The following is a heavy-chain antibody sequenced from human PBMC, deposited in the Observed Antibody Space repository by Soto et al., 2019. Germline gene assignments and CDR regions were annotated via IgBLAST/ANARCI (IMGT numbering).Heavy chain of an antibody. CDR3: ARAHAALGYLY. CDR2: IHSGGST. CDR1: GFSVSINY. J-gene: IGHJ4*02. V-gene: IGHV3-53*01. Sequence: GGSLRLSCAASGFSVSINYITWVRQAPGKGLEWVSIIHSGGSTYYRDSVKGRFIISRDKSENTLYLQMHSLRAEDAAVYYCARAHAALGYLYWGQGTLVTVSS. D-gene: IGHD2-15*01.